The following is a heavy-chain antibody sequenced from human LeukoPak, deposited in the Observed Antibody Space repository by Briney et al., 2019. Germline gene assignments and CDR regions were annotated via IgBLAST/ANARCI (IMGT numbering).Heavy chain of an antibody. D-gene: IGHD3-9*01. CDR2: INHSGST. J-gene: IGHJ5*02. CDR1: GGSFSGYY. Sequence: PSETLSLTCAVYGGSFSGYYWSWIRQPPGKGLEWIGEINHSGSTNYHPSPNSRVTISVDTSKNQFSLKLSSVTAADTAVYYCARLSSWYDILSGYRLSFDPWGQGTLVTVSS. CDR3: ARLSSWYDILSGYRLSFDP. V-gene: IGHV4-34*01.